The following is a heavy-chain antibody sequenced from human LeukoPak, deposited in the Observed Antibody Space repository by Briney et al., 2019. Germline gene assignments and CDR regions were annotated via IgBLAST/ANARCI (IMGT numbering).Heavy chain of an antibody. CDR3: ARVGGYSYGYLTYYYYGMDV. V-gene: IGHV3-7*01. Sequence: GGSLRLSCAASGFTFSSCWMSWVRQAPGKGLEWVADIKQDGSEKYYVDSVKGRFTISRDNAKNSLYLQMNSLRAEDTAVYYCARVGGYSYGYLTYYYYGMDVWGQGTTVTVSS. J-gene: IGHJ6*02. CDR1: GFTFSSCW. D-gene: IGHD5-18*01. CDR2: IKQDGSEK.